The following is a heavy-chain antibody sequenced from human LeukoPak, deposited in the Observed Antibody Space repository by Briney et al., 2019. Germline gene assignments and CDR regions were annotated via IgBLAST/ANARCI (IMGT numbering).Heavy chain of an antibody. CDR3: AREVGAYLDY. D-gene: IGHD3-16*01. V-gene: IGHV3-30*03. CDR1: GFTFSSYG. CDR2: ISYDGSNK. Sequence: PGGSLRLSCAASGFTFSSYGMHWVRQAPGKGLEWVAVISYDGSNKYYADSVKGRFTISRDNTRNTLYLQMNSLRAEDTAVYYCAREVGAYLDYWGQGTLVTVSS. J-gene: IGHJ4*02.